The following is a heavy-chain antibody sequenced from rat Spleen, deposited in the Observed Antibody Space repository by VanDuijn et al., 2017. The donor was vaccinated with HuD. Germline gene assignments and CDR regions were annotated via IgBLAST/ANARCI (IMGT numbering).Heavy chain of an antibody. J-gene: IGHJ2*01. Sequence: EVKLVESGGGLVQPGRSLKLSCAASGFNFNDYWMGWVRQAPGKGLEWVASITNAGGSTHYPDSVKGRFTISRDNAKSTLYLQMNSLRSEDTATYYCTGPFDYWGQGVMVTVSS. CDR1: GFNFNDYW. V-gene: IGHV5-31*01. CDR2: ITNAGGST. CDR3: TGPFDY.